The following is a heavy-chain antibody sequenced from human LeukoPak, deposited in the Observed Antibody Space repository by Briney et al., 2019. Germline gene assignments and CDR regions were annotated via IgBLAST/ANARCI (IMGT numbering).Heavy chain of an antibody. V-gene: IGHV1-2*02. J-gene: IGHJ5*02. CDR1: GYTFTVYY. D-gene: IGHD3-3*01. Sequence: EASVTVSCKASGYTFTVYYMHWVRQAPGQGLEWMGWINPNSGGTNYAQKFQGRVTMTRDTSISTAYMELSRLRSDDTAVYYCARAQAPNYDFWSGYYKGDWFDPWGQGTLVTVSS. CDR3: ARAQAPNYDFWSGYYKGDWFDP. CDR2: INPNSGGT.